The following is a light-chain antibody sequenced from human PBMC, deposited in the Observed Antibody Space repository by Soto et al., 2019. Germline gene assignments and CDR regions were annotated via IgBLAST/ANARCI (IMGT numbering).Light chain of an antibody. CDR3: CSYAGSYTFV. CDR1: SSDVGGYNY. Sequence: QSVLTQPRSVSGSPGQSVTISCTGTSSDVGGYNYVSWYQQHPGRAPKVMIYDVKTRPSGVPNRFSGSKSGNTASLTISELQAEDEADYYCCSYAGSYTFVFGTGTKLTV. V-gene: IGLV2-11*01. J-gene: IGLJ1*01. CDR2: DVK.